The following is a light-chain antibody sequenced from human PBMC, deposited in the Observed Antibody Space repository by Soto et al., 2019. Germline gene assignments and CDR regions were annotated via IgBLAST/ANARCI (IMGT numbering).Light chain of an antibody. Sequence: DIKMTQSPPSRSASVGDRVTITCQASQDIRNYLNLYQHKPGRAPKVLIYDASNLDTGVPSRISGSGSGTDFTFTISSLQPEDVATYYCQQYDNLSLTFGGGTKVDIK. CDR3: QQYDNLSLT. J-gene: IGKJ4*01. CDR2: DAS. CDR1: QDIRNY. V-gene: IGKV1-33*01.